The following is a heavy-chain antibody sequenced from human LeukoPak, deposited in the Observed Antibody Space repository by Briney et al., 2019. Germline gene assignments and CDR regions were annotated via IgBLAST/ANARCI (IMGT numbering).Heavy chain of an antibody. D-gene: IGHD3-16*02. V-gene: IGHV4-39*01. CDR3: ARHVHDYIWGSYRHGRYDY. Sequence: SETLSLTCTVSGGSISSSSYYWGWIRQPPRKGLEWIGSIYYSGSTYYNPSLKSRVTISVDTSKNQFSLKLSSVTAADTAVYYCARHVHDYIWGSYRHGRYDYWGQGTLVTVSS. CDR2: IYYSGST. J-gene: IGHJ4*02. CDR1: GGSISSSSYY.